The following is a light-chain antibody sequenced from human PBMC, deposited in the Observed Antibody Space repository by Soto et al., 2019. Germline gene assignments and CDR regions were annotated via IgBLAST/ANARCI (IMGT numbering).Light chain of an antibody. V-gene: IGKV1-5*03. J-gene: IGKJ1*01. CDR1: QTISSW. CDR3: QHYNSYSEA. CDR2: KAS. Sequence: DIQMTQSPSTLSASVGDRVTITCPAGQTISSWLAWYQQKPGKAPKLLIYKASTLKSGVPSRFSGSGSGTEFTLTISSLQPDDFATYYCQHYNSYSEAFGQGTKVDIK.